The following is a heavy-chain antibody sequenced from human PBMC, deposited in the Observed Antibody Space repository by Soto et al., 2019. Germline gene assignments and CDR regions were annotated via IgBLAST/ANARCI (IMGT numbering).Heavy chain of an antibody. V-gene: IGHV1-69*13. Sequence: SVKVSCKASGGTFSSYAISWVRQAPGQGLEWMGGIIPIFGTANYAQKFQGRVTITADESTSTAYMELSSLRSEDTAVYYCARVPPTIAAPLYGMDVGGQGTTVTVSS. J-gene: IGHJ6*02. CDR3: ARVPPTIAAPLYGMDV. CDR1: GGTFSSYA. D-gene: IGHD6-6*01. CDR2: IIPIFGTA.